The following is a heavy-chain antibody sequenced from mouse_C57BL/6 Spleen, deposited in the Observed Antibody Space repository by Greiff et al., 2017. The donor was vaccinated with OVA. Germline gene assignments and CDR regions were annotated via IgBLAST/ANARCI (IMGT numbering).Heavy chain of an antibody. CDR2: INYDGSST. V-gene: IGHV5-16*01. D-gene: IGHD4-1*01. CDR3: ARVVWGYCDY. J-gene: IGHJ2*01. Sequence: EVKVVESEGGLVQPGSSMKLSCTASGFTFSDYYMAWVRQVPEKGLEWVANINYDGSSTYYLDSLKSSFLISREKAKNSRYLQMSRLKSEDTATYYCARVVWGYCDYWGQGTTLTVSS. CDR1: GFTFSDYY.